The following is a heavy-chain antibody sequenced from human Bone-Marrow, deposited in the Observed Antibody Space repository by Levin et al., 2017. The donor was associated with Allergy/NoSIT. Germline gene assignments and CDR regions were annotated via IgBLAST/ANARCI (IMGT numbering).Heavy chain of an antibody. CDR2: IYSSGIT. V-gene: IGHV4-4*07. J-gene: IGHJ4*02. Sequence: TSSETLSLTCTVSGGSISNSYWSWIWQPAGKGLEWIGRIYSSGITDYNPSLGSRVTMSVDTSKNQFSLKLDSVTAADTALYYCARGYGGATSEAFDYWGQGALVTVSS. CDR3: ARGYGGATSEAFDY. CDR1: GGSISNSY. D-gene: IGHD1-26*01.